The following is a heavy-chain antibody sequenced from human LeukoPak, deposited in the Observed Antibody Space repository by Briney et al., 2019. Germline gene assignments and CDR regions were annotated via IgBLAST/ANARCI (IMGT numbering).Heavy chain of an antibody. D-gene: IGHD3-22*01. Sequence: GGSLRLSCAASGFTFTNYAMSWVRQAPGKGLEWVSTISGSGGSTYYADSVRGRFTISRDNSKNTLYLQMNSLRAEDRAVYYCAKSRDSSGYYAVPDYWGQGTLVTVSS. CDR3: AKSRDSSGYYAVPDY. V-gene: IGHV3-23*01. CDR2: ISGSGGST. CDR1: GFTFTNYA. J-gene: IGHJ4*02.